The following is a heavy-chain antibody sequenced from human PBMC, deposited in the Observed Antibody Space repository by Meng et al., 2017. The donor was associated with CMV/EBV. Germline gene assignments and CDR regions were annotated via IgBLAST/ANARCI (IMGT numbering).Heavy chain of an antibody. D-gene: IGHD6-13*01. CDR2: IIPIFGTA. Sequence: VKVSCKASGGTFSSYAISWVRQAPGQGLEWMGGIIPIFGTANYAQKFQGRVTITTDESTSTAYMELSSLRSEDTAVYYCARNEPHGYSSSWYGRPISYYGMDVWGQGTTVTVSS. J-gene: IGHJ6*02. CDR3: ARNEPHGYSSSWYGRPISYYGMDV. V-gene: IGHV1-69*13. CDR1: GGTFSSYA.